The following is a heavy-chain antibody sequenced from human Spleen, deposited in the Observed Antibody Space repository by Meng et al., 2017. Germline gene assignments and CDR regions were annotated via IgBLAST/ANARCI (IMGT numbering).Heavy chain of an antibody. J-gene: IGHJ4*02. CDR1: GLTFSSYE. CDR2: ITTSGSTI. CDR3: VRGGRDGYNYFSY. Sequence: GGSLRLSCAASGLTFSSYEMNWVRQAPGKGLEWVSYITTSGSTIYYADSVKGRVTISRDNAKNSLYLQMNSLRAEDTAVYYCVRGGRDGYNYFSYWGQGTLVTVSS. D-gene: IGHD5-24*01. V-gene: IGHV3-48*03.